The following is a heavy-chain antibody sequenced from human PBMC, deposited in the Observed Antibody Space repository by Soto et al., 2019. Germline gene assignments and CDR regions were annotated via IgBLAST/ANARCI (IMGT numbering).Heavy chain of an antibody. V-gene: IGHV4-39*01. CDR3: ARPTVTNGGFDY. CDR1: GGSISSSSYY. J-gene: IGHJ4*02. CDR2: IYYSGST. Sequence: KTSETLSLTCTVSGGSISSSSYYWGWIRQPPGKGLEWIGSIYYSGSTYYNPSLKSRVTISVDTSKNQFSLKLSSVTAADTAVYYCARPTVTNGGFDYWGQGTLVTVSS. D-gene: IGHD4-17*01.